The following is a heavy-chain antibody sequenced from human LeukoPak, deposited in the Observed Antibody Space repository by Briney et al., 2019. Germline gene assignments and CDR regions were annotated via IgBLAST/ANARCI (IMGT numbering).Heavy chain of an antibody. J-gene: IGHJ4*02. CDR1: GGSINTYY. Sequence: SETLSLTCTVSGGSINTYYWRWIRQPPGKGLEWLGSIDDSGKTIHNPSLKSRVTMSVDTSKNQFSLKLTSVTAADTAMYYCARDLLPVTDWGQGTLVTVSS. D-gene: IGHD2-21*02. V-gene: IGHV4-59*01. CDR3: ARDLLPVTD. CDR2: IDDSGKT.